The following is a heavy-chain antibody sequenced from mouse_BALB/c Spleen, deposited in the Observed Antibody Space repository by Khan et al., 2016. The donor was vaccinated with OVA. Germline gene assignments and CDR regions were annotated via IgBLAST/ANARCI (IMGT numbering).Heavy chain of an antibody. CDR1: GYAFTNYL. J-gene: IGHJ3*01. V-gene: IGHV1-54*01. Sequence: QVQLQQSGAELVRPGTSVKVSCKASGYAFTNYLIEWVKQRPGQGLEWIGVINPGSGDTNYNEKFKDKASLTADKSSNTAYMQLSSLTSDVSAVSFCNRGGVGRFAYWGQGTLVTVSA. CDR2: INPGSGDT. CDR3: NRGGVGRFAY. D-gene: IGHD3-1*01.